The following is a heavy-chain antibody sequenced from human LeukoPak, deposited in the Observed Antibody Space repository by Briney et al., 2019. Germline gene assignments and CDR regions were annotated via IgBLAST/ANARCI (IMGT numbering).Heavy chain of an antibody. CDR3: AREARGSGRDFDY. D-gene: IGHD1-26*01. CDR1: GFSFSDFY. Sequence: GGSLRLSCAASGFSFSDFYMSWIRQAPGMGLEWISYIGTRSNPIYYADSVKGRSTISRDGAKNSLYLQMNSLRDEDTAVYFCAREARGSGRDFDYWGQGILVTVSS. CDR2: IGTRSNPI. V-gene: IGHV3-11*01. J-gene: IGHJ4*02.